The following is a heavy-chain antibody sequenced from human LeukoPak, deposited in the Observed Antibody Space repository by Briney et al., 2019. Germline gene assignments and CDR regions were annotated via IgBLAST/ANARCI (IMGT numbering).Heavy chain of an antibody. D-gene: IGHD6-19*01. CDR3: ARGYSSGWFHMDV. J-gene: IGHJ6*02. CDR2: IYYSGST. V-gene: IGHV4-31*03. Sequence: SETLSLTCTVSGGSISSGGYYWSWIRQHPGKGLEWIGYIYYSGSTYYNPSLKSRVTISVDTSKNQFSLKLSSVTAADTAVYYCARGYSSGWFHMDVWGQGTTATVSS. CDR1: GGSISSGGYY.